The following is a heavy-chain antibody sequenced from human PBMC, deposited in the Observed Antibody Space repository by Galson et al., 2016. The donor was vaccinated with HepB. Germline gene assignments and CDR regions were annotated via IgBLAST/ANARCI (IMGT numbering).Heavy chain of an antibody. CDR1: GFTFSTYG. Sequence: SLRLSCAASGFTFSTYGMHWVRQAPGRGLEWVAVISYDGSNKYYGGSVKGRFTISRDNSKNTLYLQMNSLRAEDTAVYYCAKGGSLSGYRYYFDYWGHGTLVTVSS. J-gene: IGHJ4*01. CDR3: AKGGSLSGYRYYFDY. D-gene: IGHD3-22*01. V-gene: IGHV3-30*18. CDR2: ISYDGSNK.